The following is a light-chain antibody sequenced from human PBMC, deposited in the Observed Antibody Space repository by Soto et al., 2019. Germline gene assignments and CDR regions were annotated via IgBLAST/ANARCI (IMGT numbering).Light chain of an antibody. CDR1: QRVSGRS. V-gene: IGKV3-20*01. J-gene: IGKJ3*01. CDR3: QQYGTSPPLT. Sequence: EIVLTQSPGIVSLSPGERATLSCRASQRVSGRSLAWYQQRPGQAPRLLIYETSTRATGIPARFSGSGSGTDFILTISRLEPEDFAVYYCQQYGTSPPLTFGPGTTVDL. CDR2: ETS.